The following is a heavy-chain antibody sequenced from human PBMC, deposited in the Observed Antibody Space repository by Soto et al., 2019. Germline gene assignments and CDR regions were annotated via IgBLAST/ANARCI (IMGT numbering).Heavy chain of an antibody. J-gene: IGHJ3*02. Sequence: GASVKVSCKASGGTFSSYAISWVRQAPGQGLEWMGGIIPIFGTANYAQKFQGRVTITADESTSTAYMELSNLRSEDTAVYYCARGSGRDCGGDCSTDAFDIWGQGTMVTVSS. CDR1: GGTFSSYA. CDR3: ARGSGRDCGGDCSTDAFDI. CDR2: IIPIFGTA. V-gene: IGHV1-69*13. D-gene: IGHD2-21*02.